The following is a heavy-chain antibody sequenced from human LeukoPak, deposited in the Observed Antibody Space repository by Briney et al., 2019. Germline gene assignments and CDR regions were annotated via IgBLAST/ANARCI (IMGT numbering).Heavy chain of an antibody. V-gene: IGHV1-18*01. CDR2: ISAYNGNT. CDR3: ARSNYDILTGPQDY. J-gene: IGHJ4*02. Sequence: GASVKVSCKASGYTFTSYGISWVRQAPGQGLEWMGWISAYNGNTNYAQKLQGRVTMTTDTSTSTAYMELRSLRSDDTAVYYCARSNYDILTGPQDYWGQGTLVTVSS. CDR1: GYTFTSYG. D-gene: IGHD3-9*01.